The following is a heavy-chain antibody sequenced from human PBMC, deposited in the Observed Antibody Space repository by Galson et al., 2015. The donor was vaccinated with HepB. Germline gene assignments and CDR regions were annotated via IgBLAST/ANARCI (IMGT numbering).Heavy chain of an antibody. J-gene: IGHJ5*01. Sequence: SVKVSCKASGGTFSSYAISWVRQAPGQGLEWMGGIIPIFGTANYAQKFQGRVTITADESTSTAYMELSSLRSEDTAVYYCARDHPRTMGYCSGGSCNGGFDSWGQGTLVTVSS. D-gene: IGHD2-15*01. CDR2: IIPIFGTA. CDR3: ARDHPRTMGYCSGGSCNGGFDS. V-gene: IGHV1-69*13. CDR1: GGTFSSYA.